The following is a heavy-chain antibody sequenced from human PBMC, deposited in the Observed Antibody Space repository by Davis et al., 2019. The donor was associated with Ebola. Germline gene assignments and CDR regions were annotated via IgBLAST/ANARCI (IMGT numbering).Heavy chain of an antibody. V-gene: IGHV3-53*01. CDR1: GFTVSSNY. CDR2: IYSGGST. J-gene: IGHJ4*02. CDR3: TSSSWYGAEDY. D-gene: IGHD6-13*01. Sequence: GGSLRLSCAASGFTVSSNYMSWVRQAPGKGLEWVSVIYSGGSTYYADSVKGRFTISRDNSKNTLYLQMNSLRAEDTAVYYCTSSSWYGAEDYWGQGTLVTVSS.